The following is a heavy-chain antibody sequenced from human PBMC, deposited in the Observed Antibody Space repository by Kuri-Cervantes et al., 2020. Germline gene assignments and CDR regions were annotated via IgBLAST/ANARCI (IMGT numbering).Heavy chain of an antibody. D-gene: IGHD6-19*01. CDR3: AKDAVSSGWLFY. J-gene: IGHJ4*02. CDR1: GFTLSSYG. CDR2: IRYDGSNK. V-gene: IGHV3-30*02. Sequence: GGSLRLSCAASGFTLSSYGMHWVRQAPGKGLEWVAFIRYDGSNKYYADSVKGRFTISRDNSKNTLYLQMKSLRAEDTAVYYCAKDAVSSGWLFYWGQGTLVTVSS.